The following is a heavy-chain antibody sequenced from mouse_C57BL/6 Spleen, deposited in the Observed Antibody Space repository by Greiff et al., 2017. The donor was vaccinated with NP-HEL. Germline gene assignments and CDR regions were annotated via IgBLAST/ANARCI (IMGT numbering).Heavy chain of an antibody. D-gene: IGHD1-1*01. Sequence: VQLQQSGAELVRPGASVKLSCTASGFNIKDDYMHWVKQRPEQGLEWIGWIDPENGDTEYASKFQGKATITADTSSNTAYLQLSSLTSEDTAVYYCTNSGYGSSYDYYAMDYWGQGTSVTVSS. CDR2: IDPENGDT. V-gene: IGHV14-4*01. J-gene: IGHJ4*01. CDR1: GFNIKDDY. CDR3: TNSGYGSSYDYYAMDY.